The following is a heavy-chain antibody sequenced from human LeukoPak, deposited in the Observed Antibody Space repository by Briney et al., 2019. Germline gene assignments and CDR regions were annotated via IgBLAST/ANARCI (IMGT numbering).Heavy chain of an antibody. V-gene: IGHV1-69*05. Sequence: ESSVKVSCKASGGTFSSYAISWVRQAPGQGLEWMGGIIPIFGTANYAQKFQGRVTITTDESTSTAYMELSSLRSEDTAVYYCARGGDRYSSSWPFDYWGQGTLVTVSS. CDR2: IIPIFGTA. CDR3: ARGGDRYSSSWPFDY. CDR1: GGTFSSYA. D-gene: IGHD6-13*01. J-gene: IGHJ4*02.